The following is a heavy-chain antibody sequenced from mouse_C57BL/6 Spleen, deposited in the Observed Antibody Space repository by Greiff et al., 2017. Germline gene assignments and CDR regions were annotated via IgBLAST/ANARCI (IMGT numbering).Heavy chain of an antibody. CDR3: ARYRYGSSYDFDY. D-gene: IGHD1-1*01. V-gene: IGHV14-3*01. CDR1: GFNIKNTY. CDR2: IDPANGNT. J-gene: IGHJ2*01. Sequence: EVQLQQSVAELVRPGASVKLSCTASGFNIKNTYMHWVKQRPEQGLEWIGRIDPANGNTKYAPQFQGKATITADTSSNTAYLQLSSLTSEDTSIYYCARYRYGSSYDFDYWGQGTTLTVSS.